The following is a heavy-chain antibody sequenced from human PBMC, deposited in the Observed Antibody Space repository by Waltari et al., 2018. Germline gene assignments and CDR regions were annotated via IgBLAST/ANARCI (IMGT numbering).Heavy chain of an antibody. CDR2: IDYSGST. V-gene: IGHV4-30-4*08. CDR3: ARETIAAVFEY. CDR1: GGSISSGDYY. D-gene: IGHD6-13*01. J-gene: IGHJ4*02. Sequence: QVQLQESGPGLVKPSQTLSLTCTVSGGSISSGDYYWRWIRQPPGKGLEWIGYIDYSGSTYYNPSRKSRVTISVDTSKNQFSLKLSSVTAADTAVYYCARETIAAVFEYWGQGTLVTVSS.